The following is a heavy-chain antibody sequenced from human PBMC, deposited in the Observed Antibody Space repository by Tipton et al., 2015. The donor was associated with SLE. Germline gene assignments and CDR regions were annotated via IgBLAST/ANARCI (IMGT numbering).Heavy chain of an antibody. Sequence: TLSLTCAVYGGSFSGYYWSWIRQPPGKGLEWIGEINHSGSTNYNPSLKSLVTISVDTSKNQFSLKLRSVTAADTAVYYCARDRGYDSIDYGLFDYWGQGTLVTVSS. CDR1: GGSFSGYY. J-gene: IGHJ4*02. V-gene: IGHV4-34*01. CDR3: ARDRGYDSIDYGLFDY. CDR2: INHSGST. D-gene: IGHD3-22*01.